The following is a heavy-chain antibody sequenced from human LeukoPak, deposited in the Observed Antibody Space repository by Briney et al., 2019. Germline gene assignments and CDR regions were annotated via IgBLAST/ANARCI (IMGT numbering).Heavy chain of an antibody. J-gene: IGHJ5*02. Sequence: GGSLRLSCVASGFTFSSYAISWVRQAPGKGLEWVSAISGSGSSTYYAGSVKGRFTIPRDNSKNTLYLQMDSLRAEDTAVYYCAKDPLFDPWGQGTLVTVSS. V-gene: IGHV3-23*01. CDR2: ISGSGSST. CDR1: GFTFSSYA. CDR3: AKDPLFDP.